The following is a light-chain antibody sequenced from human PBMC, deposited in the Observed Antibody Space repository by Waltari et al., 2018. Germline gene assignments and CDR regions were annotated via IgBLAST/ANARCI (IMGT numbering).Light chain of an antibody. CDR2: DAS. CDR3: QQRSNGLT. CDR1: QSVSSY. Sequence: EIVLTQSPATLSLSPGERATLSCRASQSVSSYLAWYQQKPGPAPRLLIYDASNRATGIPARFSGSGSGTDFTLTISSLEPEDFAVYYCQQRSNGLTFGGGTKVEIK. J-gene: IGKJ4*01. V-gene: IGKV3-11*01.